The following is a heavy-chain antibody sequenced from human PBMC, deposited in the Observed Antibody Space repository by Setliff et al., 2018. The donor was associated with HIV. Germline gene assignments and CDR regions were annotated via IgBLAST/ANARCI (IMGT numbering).Heavy chain of an antibody. CDR1: GFTFNNAW. D-gene: IGHD2-21*01. J-gene: IGHJ6*02. V-gene: IGHV3-15*01. CDR3: ATDNGPSYSMDI. Sequence: GGSRRPACVASGFTFNNAWMNWVRQAPGKGMEWLGRIKKSSDGGKTYDASPVKGRFTISRDDSKNTLYLQMNSLKIEDTAVYFCATDNGPSYSMDIWGQGTTVTVSS. CDR2: IKKSSDGGKT.